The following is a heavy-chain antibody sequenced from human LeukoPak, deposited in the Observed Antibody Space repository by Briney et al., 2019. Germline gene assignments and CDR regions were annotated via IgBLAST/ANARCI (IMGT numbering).Heavy chain of an antibody. CDR3: ARYLGIEQLVDY. V-gene: IGHV1-2*02. D-gene: IGHD6-6*01. Sequence: ASVKVSCKASGYTFTGYYMHYVRQAPGQGLEWMGWINPNSGGTNYAQKFQGRVTMTRDTSISTAYMELSRLRSDDTAVYYCARYLGIEQLVDYWGQGTLVTVSS. CDR2: INPNSGGT. J-gene: IGHJ4*02. CDR1: GYTFTGYY.